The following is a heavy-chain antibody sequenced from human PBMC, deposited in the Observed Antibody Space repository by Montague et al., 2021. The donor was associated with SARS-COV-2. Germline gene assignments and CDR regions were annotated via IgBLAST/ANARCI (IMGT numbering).Heavy chain of an antibody. CDR3: ARHSGRDTIFGVVIIFDAFDI. V-gene: IGHV4-59*08. CDR1: GGSISSYY. J-gene: IGHJ3*02. Sequence: SETLSLTCTVSGGSISSYYWTWIRQPPGKGLESIGYIYHNGSTKYNPSLKSRVTISVDTSKNQFSLRLSSVTAADTAVYYCARHSGRDTIFGVVIIFDAFDIWGQGTMVTVSS. D-gene: IGHD3-3*01. CDR2: IYHNGST.